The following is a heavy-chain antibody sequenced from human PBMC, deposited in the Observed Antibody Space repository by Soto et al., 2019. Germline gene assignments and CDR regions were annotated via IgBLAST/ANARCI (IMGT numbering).Heavy chain of an antibody. CDR3: TRFKNSGFDY. V-gene: IGHV1-8*01. J-gene: IGHJ4*02. D-gene: IGHD1-7*01. CDR1: GYTFTSYD. Sequence: QVQLVQSGAEVKKPGASVKVSCKSSGYTFTSYDINWVRQATGQGLEWMGWMNPNSGNTGYAQKFQGRVTRTRNNSISTGYMELSSLRSEDTAVYYCTRFKNSGFDYWGQGNLVTVSS. CDR2: MNPNSGNT.